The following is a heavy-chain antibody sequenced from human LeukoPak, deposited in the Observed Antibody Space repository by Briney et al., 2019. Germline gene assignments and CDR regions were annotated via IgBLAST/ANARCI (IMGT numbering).Heavy chain of an antibody. CDR2: ITPFNGNT. Sequence: ASVKVSCKASGYTFTYRYLHWVRQAPGRALEWMGWITPFNGNTNYAQKFQDRVTITRDRSTSTAYMELSSLRSEDTAMYYCASGSGDLDYWGQGTLVTVSS. D-gene: IGHD6-25*01. V-gene: IGHV1-45*02. J-gene: IGHJ4*02. CDR1: GYTFTYRY. CDR3: ASGSGDLDY.